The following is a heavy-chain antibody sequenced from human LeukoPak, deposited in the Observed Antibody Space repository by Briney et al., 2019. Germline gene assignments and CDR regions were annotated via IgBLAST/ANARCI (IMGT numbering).Heavy chain of an antibody. D-gene: IGHD4-11*01. CDR2: IIPILGTA. J-gene: IGHJ4*02. V-gene: IGHV1-69*05. Sequence: SAKVSCKASGGTFSSYAISWVRQAPGQGLEWMGGIIPILGTANYAQKFQGRVTITTDESTSTAYMELSSLRSEDTAVYYCARADYSRGAYYFDYWGQGTLVTVSS. CDR3: ARADYSRGAYYFDY. CDR1: GGTFSSYA.